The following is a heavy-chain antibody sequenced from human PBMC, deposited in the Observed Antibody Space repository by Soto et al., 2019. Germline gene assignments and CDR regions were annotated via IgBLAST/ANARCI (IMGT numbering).Heavy chain of an antibody. J-gene: IGHJ6*03. V-gene: IGHV3-23*01. Sequence: EVQLLESGGGLVQPGGSLRLSCAASGFTFSSYAMSWVRQAPGKGLEWVSAISGSGGSTYYADSVKGRFTISRDNSKNTLYLQMNSLRAEDTAVYYCAKDPYCSSTSCYVSNYYYYMDVWGKGTTVTVSS. D-gene: IGHD2-2*01. CDR3: AKDPYCSSTSCYVSNYYYYMDV. CDR2: ISGSGGST. CDR1: GFTFSSYA.